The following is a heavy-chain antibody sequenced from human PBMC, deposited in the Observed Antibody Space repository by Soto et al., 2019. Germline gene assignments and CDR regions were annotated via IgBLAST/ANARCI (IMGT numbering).Heavy chain of an antibody. CDR3: ASPDSSGYYIS. D-gene: IGHD3-22*01. CDR1: GYTFTIYW. CDR2: INPGDSDT. Sequence: PGESLKMSCDDSGYTFTIYWIALVRQMPGKGLEWMAIINPGDSDTRYSPSFQGQITISVDKSIRTAYLQWSSLKASDTAIYYCASPDSSGYYISWGQGTLVTVSS. J-gene: IGHJ5*02. V-gene: IGHV5-51*01.